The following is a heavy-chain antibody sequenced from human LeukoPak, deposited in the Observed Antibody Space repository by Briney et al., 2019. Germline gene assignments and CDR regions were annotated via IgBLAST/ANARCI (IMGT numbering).Heavy chain of an antibody. CDR2: ISSSSSYI. CDR3: ARDLYYGSGSYYIDY. CDR1: GFTFSSYS. D-gene: IGHD3-10*01. V-gene: IGHV3-21*01. Sequence: GGSLGLSCAASGFTFSSYSMNWVRQAPGKGLEWVSSISSSSSYIYYADSVKGRFTISRDNAKNSLYLQMNSLRAEDTAVYYCARDLYYGSGSYYIDYWDQGTLVTVSS. J-gene: IGHJ4*02.